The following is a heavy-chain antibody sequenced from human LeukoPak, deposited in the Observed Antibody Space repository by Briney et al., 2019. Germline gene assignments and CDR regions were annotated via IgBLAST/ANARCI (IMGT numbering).Heavy chain of an antibody. J-gene: IGHJ3*02. CDR3: ATGDYGAFDI. D-gene: IGHD4-17*01. CDR2: IKRKTDGGTT. V-gene: IGHV3-15*01. CDR1: GFPFGKAW. Sequence: GGALRLSCAASGFPFGKAWMSWVRQAPGKGLEGVGLIKRKTDGGTTDYAAPMKGRFTISRDDSKNTLYVQVNSLKTEDTAVYYCATGDYGAFDIWGLGTMVTVSS.